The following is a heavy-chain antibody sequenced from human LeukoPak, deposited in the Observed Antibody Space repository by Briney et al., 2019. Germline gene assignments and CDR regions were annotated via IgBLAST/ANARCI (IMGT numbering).Heavy chain of an antibody. CDR3: ARAGTGGYYFYYFDY. Sequence: GSLRLSCAASGFTVSSNYMSWVRQAPGKGLEWVSVIYSGGSTYYADSVKGRFTISRDNSKNTLYLQMNSLRAEDTAVYYCARAGTGGYYFYYFDYWGQGTLVTVSS. CDR1: GFTVSSNY. CDR2: IYSGGST. V-gene: IGHV3-53*01. D-gene: IGHD3-22*01. J-gene: IGHJ4*02.